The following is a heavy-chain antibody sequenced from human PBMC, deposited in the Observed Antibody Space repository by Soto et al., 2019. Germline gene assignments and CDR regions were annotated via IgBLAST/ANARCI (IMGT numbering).Heavy chain of an antibody. Sequence: SLRLSCDASGCTFGSYSLNWVRQAPGKGLEWVSSISSSDSYIFYADSVKGRFTISRDSSKNTLFLQMNSLSGEDTAMYYCAKPRTTAITLLPFGLDVWGQGTTVTAP. D-gene: IGHD4-17*01. J-gene: IGHJ6*02. CDR3: AKPRTTAITLLPFGLDV. CDR1: GCTFGSYS. V-gene: IGHV3-21*01. CDR2: ISSSDSYI.